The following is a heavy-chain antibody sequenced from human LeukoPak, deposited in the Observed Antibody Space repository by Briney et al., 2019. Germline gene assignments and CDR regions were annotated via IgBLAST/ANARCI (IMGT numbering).Heavy chain of an antibody. D-gene: IGHD3-22*01. CDR3: ARDSYDSSGSYFFLKLLDY. CDR1: GYTFTSYG. V-gene: IGHV1-18*01. CDR2: ITAFNGNT. Sequence: ASVRVSCKVSGYTFTSYGINWVRQAPGQGLERMGWITAFNGNTDYAQKFQGRVTVTTDTSTNTAYMELRSLRSDDTAEYYCARDSYDSSGSYFFLKLLDYWGQGTLVTVSS. J-gene: IGHJ4*02.